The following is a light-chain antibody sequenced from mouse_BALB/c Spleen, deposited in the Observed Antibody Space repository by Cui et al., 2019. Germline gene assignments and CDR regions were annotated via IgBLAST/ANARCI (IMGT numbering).Light chain of an antibody. CDR3: QQYSSYPWT. CDR2: WAS. J-gene: IGKJ1*01. Sequence: DIVMTQSHKLMSTSVGDRVSITCKASQDVGTAVDWYQQKPGQSPELLIYWASTRHTGVPDRFTGSGSGTDFTLTISNVQSEDLADYFCQQYSSYPWTFGGGTKLEIK. CDR1: QDVGTA. V-gene: IGKV6-23*01.